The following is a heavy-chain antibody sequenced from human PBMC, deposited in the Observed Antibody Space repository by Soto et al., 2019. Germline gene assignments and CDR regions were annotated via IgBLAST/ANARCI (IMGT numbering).Heavy chain of an antibody. J-gene: IGHJ2*01. Sequence: EVQLVESGGGLVQPGGSLRLSCAASGFTFSTYSMNWVRQAPGKGLVWVSYISSSSSTIYYADSVKGRFTISRDNAKNSLYLQMNSLRDEDTAVYYCATSGSCYLNLYFDLWGRGTLVTVAS. CDR1: GFTFSTYS. V-gene: IGHV3-48*02. CDR3: ATSGSCYLNLYFDL. D-gene: IGHD6-13*01. CDR2: ISSSSSTI.